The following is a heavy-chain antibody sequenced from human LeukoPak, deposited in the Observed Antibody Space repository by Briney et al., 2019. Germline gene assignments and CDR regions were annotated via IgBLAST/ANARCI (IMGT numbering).Heavy chain of an antibody. CDR2: IYYSGST. CDR3: ARADDILGGFDY. D-gene: IGHD3-9*01. V-gene: IGHV4-30-4*01. Sequence: PSETLSLTCTVSGGSISSGDYYWSWIRQPPGKGLEWIGYIYYSGSTYYNPSLKSRVTISVDTSKNQFSLKLSSVTAADTAVYYCARADDILGGFDYWGQGTPVTVSS. CDR1: GGSISSGDYY. J-gene: IGHJ4*02.